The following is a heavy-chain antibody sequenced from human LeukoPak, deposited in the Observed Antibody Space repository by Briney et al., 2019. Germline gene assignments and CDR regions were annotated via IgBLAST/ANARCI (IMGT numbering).Heavy chain of an antibody. V-gene: IGHV3-48*03. J-gene: IGHJ4*02. Sequence: GGSLRLSCAASGFILSSYEMSWVRQAPGKGLEWVSYISSSGSSIYYADSVKGRFTISRDNAKNSLFLQMNGLRAEDTAVYYCARVGVVAGTRIGCDYWGQGTLVTVSS. CDR1: GFILSSYE. CDR2: ISSSGSSI. CDR3: ARVGVVAGTRIGCDY. D-gene: IGHD6-19*01.